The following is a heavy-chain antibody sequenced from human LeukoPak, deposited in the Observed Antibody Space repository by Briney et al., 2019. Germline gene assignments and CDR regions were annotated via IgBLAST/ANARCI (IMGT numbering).Heavy chain of an antibody. D-gene: IGHD6-13*01. CDR3: AKEGEAAAGISWFDP. CDR1: GFTFSSYG. CDR2: IWYDGSNK. Sequence: GGSLRLSCAASGFTFSSYGMHWVRRAPGKGLEWVAVIWYDGSNKYYADSVKGRFTISRDNSKNTLYLQMNSLRAEDTAVYYCAKEGEAAAGISWFDPWGQGTLVTVSS. V-gene: IGHV3-33*06. J-gene: IGHJ5*02.